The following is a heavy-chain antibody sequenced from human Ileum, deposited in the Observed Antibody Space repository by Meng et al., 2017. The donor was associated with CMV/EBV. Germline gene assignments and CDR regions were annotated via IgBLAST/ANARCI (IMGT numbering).Heavy chain of an antibody. CDR1: GFTFSNYA. Sequence: GESLKISCAASGFTFSNYAMTWVRQAPGKGLEWVSTIGEIRDASYYGDSVKGRFAISRDNSKNTLYLQMSSLRVEDTAVYYCAKARQCEDWGQGTLVTVSS. CDR3: AKARQCED. J-gene: IGHJ4*02. V-gene: IGHV3-23*01. CDR2: IGEIRDAS.